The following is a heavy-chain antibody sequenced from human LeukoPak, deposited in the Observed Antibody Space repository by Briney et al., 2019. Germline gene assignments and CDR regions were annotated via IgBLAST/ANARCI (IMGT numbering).Heavy chain of an antibody. CDR2: MSSSGSTI. D-gene: IGHD5-18*01. CDR1: GFTFSDYH. J-gene: IGHJ4*02. V-gene: IGHV3-11*01. Sequence: PGGSLRLSCAASGFTFSDYHMSWIRQAPGKGLEWVSYMSSSGSTIYYADSVKGRFTISRDNAKNSLYLQMNSLRAEDAAVYYCARDTAMGSDYWGQGTLVTVSS. CDR3: ARDTAMGSDY.